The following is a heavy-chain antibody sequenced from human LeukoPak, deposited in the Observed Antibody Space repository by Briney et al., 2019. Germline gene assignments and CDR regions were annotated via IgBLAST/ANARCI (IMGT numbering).Heavy chain of an antibody. V-gene: IGHV3-30*18. D-gene: IGHD5-18*01. CDR1: GFAFSSYG. J-gene: IGHJ4*02. CDR3: AKLPSYSYGPFDY. CDR2: ISYDGSNK. Sequence: PGGSLRLSCAASGFAFSSYGMHWVRQAPGKGLEWVAVISYDGSNKYYADSVKGRFTVSRDNSKNTLYLQMNSLRAEDTAVYYCAKLPSYSYGPFDYWGQGTLVTVSS.